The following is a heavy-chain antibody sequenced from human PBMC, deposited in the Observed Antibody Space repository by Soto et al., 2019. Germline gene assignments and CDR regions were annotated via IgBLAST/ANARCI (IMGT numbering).Heavy chain of an antibody. CDR2: INHVGGT. Sequence: PXGTLSLTFAVYGGFLSESYWTWIRQPPGKGLEWIGEINHVGGTNYNPSLKSRVTMSVDTSQNQFSLRLISVTAADTAMYFCVRIRYQLPSSVLWLDPWGQGTPVTVSS. J-gene: IGHJ5*02. V-gene: IGHV4-34*01. CDR3: VRIRYQLPSSVLWLDP. CDR1: GGFLSESY. D-gene: IGHD3-16*01.